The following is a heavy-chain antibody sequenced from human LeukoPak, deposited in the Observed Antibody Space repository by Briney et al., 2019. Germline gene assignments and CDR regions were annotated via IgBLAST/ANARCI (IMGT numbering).Heavy chain of an antibody. D-gene: IGHD6-13*01. CDR1: GFTFANYD. J-gene: IGHJ4*02. CDR3: AREARIAAAVFDY. CDR2: IRASFTP. Sequence: PGGSLRLSCAASGFTFANYDMNWVRQAPGKGLEWVSVIRASFTPYYAESVKGRFTISRDNSKNTLYLQMNSLRAEDTAVYYCAREARIAAAVFDYWGQGTLVTVSS. V-gene: IGHV3-23*01.